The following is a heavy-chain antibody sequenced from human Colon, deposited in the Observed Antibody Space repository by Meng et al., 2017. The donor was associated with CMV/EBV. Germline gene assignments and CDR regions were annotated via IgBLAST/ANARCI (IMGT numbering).Heavy chain of an antibody. Sequence: SVSLFTAYYIHWLRQAPGQGLEWMGWINPNSGATDYAQKFQGGVTMTRDTSTSTVYMETYLRSDDTAVYYCAKAGRTDGAFSHYDYWGQGTPGHRLL. D-gene: IGHD4-17*01. CDR1: VSLFTAYY. V-gene: IGHV1-2*02. J-gene: IGHJ4*02. CDR3: AKAGRTDGAFSHYDY. CDR2: INPNSGAT.